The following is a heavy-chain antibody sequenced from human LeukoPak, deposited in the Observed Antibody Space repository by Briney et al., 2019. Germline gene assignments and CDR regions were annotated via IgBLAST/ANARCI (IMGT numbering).Heavy chain of an antibody. CDR3: ARSVLTGYFSYYYGMDV. V-gene: IGHV3-53*01. CDR1: GFTVSSNY. CDR2: IYSGGST. J-gene: IGHJ6*02. D-gene: IGHD3-9*01. Sequence: GGSLRLSCAASGFTVSSNYMSWVRQAPGKGLEWVSVIYSGGSTYYADSVKGRFTISRDNSKNTLYLQMNSLRAEDTAVYYCARSVLTGYFSYYYGMDVWGQGTTVTVSS.